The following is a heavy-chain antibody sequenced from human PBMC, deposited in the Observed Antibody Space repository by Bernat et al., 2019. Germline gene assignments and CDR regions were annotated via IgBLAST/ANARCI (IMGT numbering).Heavy chain of an antibody. V-gene: IGHV3-21*01. CDR2: ISSSSSYI. J-gene: IGHJ4*02. CDR1: GFTFSSYS. CDR3: ASSGGRAKRRDGYNSDY. Sequence: EVQLVESGGGLVKPGGSLRLSCAASGFTFSSYSMNWVRQAPGKGLEWVSSISSSSSYIYYADSVKGRFTISRDNAKNSLYLQMNSLRAEDTAVYYCASSGGRAKRRDGYNSDYWGQGTLVTVSS. D-gene: IGHD5-12*01.